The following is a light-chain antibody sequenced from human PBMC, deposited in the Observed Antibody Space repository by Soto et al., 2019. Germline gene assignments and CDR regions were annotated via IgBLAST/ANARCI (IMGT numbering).Light chain of an antibody. CDR3: QPYNNWTLT. CDR2: GAS. Sequence: EIVMTQSPATLSVSPGERATLSCRASQSVSSNLAWYQQKPGQAPRLLIYGASSRATGIPVRFSGSGSGTEFTLTISSLQFEDFSVYYCQPYNNWTLTFGQGTRLESK. CDR1: QSVSSN. V-gene: IGKV3-15*01. J-gene: IGKJ5*01.